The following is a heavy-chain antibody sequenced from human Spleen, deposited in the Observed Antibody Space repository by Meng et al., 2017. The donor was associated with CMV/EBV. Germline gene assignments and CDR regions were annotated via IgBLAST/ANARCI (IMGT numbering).Heavy chain of an antibody. J-gene: IGHJ4*02. Sequence: ASVKVSCKASGYTFTGYYMHWLRQAPGQGLEWMGWINPNSGGTNYAQKFQGRVTMTRDTSISTAYMELSRLRSDDTAVYYCARDRDGYNNLDYWGQGTLVTVSS. CDR2: INPNSGGT. CDR1: GYTFTGYY. V-gene: IGHV1-2*02. CDR3: ARDRDGYNNLDY. D-gene: IGHD5-24*01.